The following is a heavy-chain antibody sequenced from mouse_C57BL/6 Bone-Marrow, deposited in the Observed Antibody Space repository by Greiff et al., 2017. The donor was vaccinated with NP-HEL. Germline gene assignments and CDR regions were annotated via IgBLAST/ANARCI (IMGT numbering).Heavy chain of an antibody. CDR2: IYPRSGNT. V-gene: IGHV1-81*01. D-gene: IGHD1-1*01. Sequence: VQLVESGAELARPGASVKLSCKASGYTFTSYGISWVKQRTGQGLEWIGEIYPRSGNTYYNEKFKGKATLTADKSSSTAYMELRSLTSEDSAVYFCASADYYGSSHFDYWGQGTTLTVSS. CDR1: GYTFTSYG. CDR3: ASADYYGSSHFDY. J-gene: IGHJ2*01.